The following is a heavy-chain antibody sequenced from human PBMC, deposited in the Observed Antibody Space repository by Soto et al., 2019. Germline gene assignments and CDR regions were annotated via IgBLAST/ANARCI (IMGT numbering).Heavy chain of an antibody. CDR3: ARPASGGSRDAFDV. Sequence: RGESLKISCKASGYKFTTFWLNWVRQTPGKGLEWLGRIDPTDSFTNYSPPFEGHVTISVDRSISTAYLQWNSLQASDTAIYYCARPASGGSRDAFDVWGQGITVTVSS. CDR1: GYKFTTFW. V-gene: IGHV5-10-1*01. D-gene: IGHD2-15*01. J-gene: IGHJ3*01. CDR2: IDPTDSFT.